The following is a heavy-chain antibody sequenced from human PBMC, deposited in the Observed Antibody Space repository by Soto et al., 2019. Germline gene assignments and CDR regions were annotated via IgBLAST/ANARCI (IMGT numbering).Heavy chain of an antibody. J-gene: IGHJ3*02. CDR3: ARMSIAAAGTGAFDI. CDR1: GFSLSTSGMC. D-gene: IGHD6-13*01. CDR2: IDWDDDK. V-gene: IGHV2-70*11. Sequence: SGPTLVNPTQTLTLTCTFSGFSLSTSGMCVSWIRQPPGKALEWLARIDWDDDKYYSTSLKTRLTISKDTSKNQVVLTMTNMDPVDTATYYCARMSIAAAGTGAFDIWGQGTMVTVS.